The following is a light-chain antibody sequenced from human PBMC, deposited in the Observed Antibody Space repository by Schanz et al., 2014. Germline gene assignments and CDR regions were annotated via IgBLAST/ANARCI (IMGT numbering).Light chain of an antibody. V-gene: IGLV2-14*01. CDR2: DVS. CDR3: AAWDDSLNGFGV. CDR1: SSDVGGYNY. J-gene: IGLJ3*02. Sequence: QSALTQPASVSGSPGQSITISCIGTSSDVGGYNYVSWYQQYPGKAPKLMIYDVSNRPSGVSNRFSGSKSGTSASLAISGLRSEDEADYYCAAWDDSLNGFGVFGGGTKLTVL.